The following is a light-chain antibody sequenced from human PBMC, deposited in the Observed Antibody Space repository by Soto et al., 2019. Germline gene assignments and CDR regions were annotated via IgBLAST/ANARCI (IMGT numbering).Light chain of an antibody. Sequence: QSVLTQSPSASASLGASVKLTCTLSSGHSSYAIAWHQQQPEKGPRYLMKLNSDGSHSKGDGIPDRFSGSSPGAERYLTISSLQSEDEADYYCQTWGTGIRGVFGGGTKLTVL. V-gene: IGLV4-69*01. CDR3: QTWGTGIRGV. CDR2: LNSDGSH. CDR1: SGHSSYA. J-gene: IGLJ3*02.